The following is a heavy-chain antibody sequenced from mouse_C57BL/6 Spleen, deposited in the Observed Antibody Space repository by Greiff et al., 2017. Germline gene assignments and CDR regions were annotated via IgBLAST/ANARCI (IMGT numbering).Heavy chain of an antibody. D-gene: IGHD4-1*01. CDR2: IYPGSGST. V-gene: IGHV1-55*01. Sequence: VQLQQSGAELVKPGASVKLSCKASGYTFTSYWITWVKQRPGQGLEWIGDIYPGSGSTNYNEKFKSKATLTVDTSSSTAYMQLSSLTSEDSAVYDCARSITGPFDYWGQGTTLTVSS. J-gene: IGHJ2*01. CDR3: ARSITGPFDY. CDR1: GYTFTSYW.